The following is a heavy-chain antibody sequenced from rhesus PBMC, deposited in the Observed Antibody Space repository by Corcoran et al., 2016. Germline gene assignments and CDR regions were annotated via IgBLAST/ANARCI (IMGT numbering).Heavy chain of an antibody. D-gene: IGHD3-16*01. J-gene: IGHJ4*01. Sequence: QVQLQESGPGLLKPSETLSLTCAVSGGSISGGYGWGWFRQPPGKGLVWLENIYRSSGNIYDNPSLKNRVTSSTDASKDQFSRKLGSVAAADTAVYYCARRGAVVFITQCYCDYWGQEVLVTVSS. CDR2: IYRSSGNI. CDR3: ARRGAVVFITQCYCDY. CDR1: GGSISGGYG. V-gene: IGHV4-76*01.